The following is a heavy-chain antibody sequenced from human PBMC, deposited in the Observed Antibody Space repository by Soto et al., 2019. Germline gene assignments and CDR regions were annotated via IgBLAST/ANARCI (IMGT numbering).Heavy chain of an antibody. CDR3: ARDEVNDFWSGYTHSENWFDP. CDR2: ISAYNGNT. D-gene: IGHD3-3*01. J-gene: IGHJ5*02. CDR1: GYTFTSYG. Sequence: ASVKVSCKASGYTFTSYGIIWVRQAPGQGLEWMGWISAYNGNTNYAQKLQGRVTMTTDTSTSTAYMELRSLRSDDTAVYYCARDEVNDFWSGYTHSENWFDPWGQGTLVTVSS. V-gene: IGHV1-18*01.